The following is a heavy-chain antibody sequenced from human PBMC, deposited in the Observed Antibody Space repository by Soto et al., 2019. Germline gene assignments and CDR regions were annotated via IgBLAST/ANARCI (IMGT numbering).Heavy chain of an antibody. CDR1: GYTFTGYY. J-gene: IGHJ6*02. V-gene: IGHV1-2*04. CDR2: INPNSGGT. Sequence: ASVKVSCKASGYTFTGYYMHWVRQAPGQGLEWMGWINPNSGGTSYAQKFQGWVTMTRDTSISTAYMELSRLRSDDTAVYYCARASMITFGGVIVTPYGMDVWGQGTTVTVSS. CDR3: ARASMITFGGVIVTPYGMDV. D-gene: IGHD3-16*02.